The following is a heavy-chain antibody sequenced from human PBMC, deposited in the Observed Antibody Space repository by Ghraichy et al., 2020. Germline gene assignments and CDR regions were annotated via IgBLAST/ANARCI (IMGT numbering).Heavy chain of an antibody. CDR3: ARGRDGFDY. CDR1: GGSINTYY. V-gene: IGHV4-59*01. J-gene: IGHJ4*02. CDR2: IFYSGAT. Sequence: SETLSLTCTVSGGSINTYYWSCIRQSPGKGLEWIGNIFYSGATTYNPSLKSRVTISVDMSKNQFSLKLTSVTAADTAVYYCARGRDGFDYWGRGALVTVSS.